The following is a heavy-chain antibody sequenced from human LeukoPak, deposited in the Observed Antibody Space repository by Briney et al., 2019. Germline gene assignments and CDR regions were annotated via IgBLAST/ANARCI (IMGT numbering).Heavy chain of an antibody. Sequence: PGGSLRLSCAASGFTFSSYGMHWVRQAPGKGLEWVAVIWYDGSNKYYADSVKGRFTISRDNSKNTLYLQMNSLRAEDTAVYYCARDHYYDSSGYYYKEYYGMDVWGQGTTFTVSS. V-gene: IGHV3-33*01. CDR1: GFTFSSYG. CDR2: IWYDGSNK. CDR3: ARDHYYDSSGYYYKEYYGMDV. D-gene: IGHD3-22*01. J-gene: IGHJ6*02.